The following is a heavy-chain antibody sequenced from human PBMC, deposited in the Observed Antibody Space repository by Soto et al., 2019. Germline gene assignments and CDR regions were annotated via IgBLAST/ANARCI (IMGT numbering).Heavy chain of an antibody. J-gene: IGHJ6*02. V-gene: IGHV3-23*01. Sequence: PGGSLRLSCAASGFTFSSYAMSWVRQAPGKGLEWVSAISGSGGSTYYADSVKGRFTISRDNSKNTLYLQMNSLRAGDTAVYYCAKGTDILTGYYGMDVWGQGTTVTVSS. D-gene: IGHD3-9*01. CDR1: GFTFSSYA. CDR3: AKGTDILTGYYGMDV. CDR2: ISGSGGST.